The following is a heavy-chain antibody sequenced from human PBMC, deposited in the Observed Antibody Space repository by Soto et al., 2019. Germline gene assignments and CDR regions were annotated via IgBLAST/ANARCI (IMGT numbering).Heavy chain of an antibody. CDR3: AVRKTGSYFDY. CDR2: ISGSGGST. Sequence: SLRLSCAASGFTFSTYAMSWVRQAPGKGLEWVSAISGSGGSTYYTDSVKGRFTISRDNSKNTLYLQMNSLRAEDTAVYYCAVRKTGSYFDYWGRGTLVTVSS. D-gene: IGHD1-26*01. V-gene: IGHV3-23*01. J-gene: IGHJ4*02. CDR1: GFTFSTYA.